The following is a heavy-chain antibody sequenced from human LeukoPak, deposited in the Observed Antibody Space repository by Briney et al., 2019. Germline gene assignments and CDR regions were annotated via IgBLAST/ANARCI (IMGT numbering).Heavy chain of an antibody. V-gene: IGHV4-39*01. D-gene: IGHD6-13*01. CDR3: ARVAAAGTGIFVNFYYSMDI. Sequence: SETLSLTCTVSGGSISSSSYYWGWIRQPPGKGLEWIGSIYNSGSTYYNPSLKSRVTISVDTSKNQFSLKLSSVTAADTAVYYCARVAAAGTGIFVNFYYSMDIWGKGTTVTISS. CDR1: GGSISSSSYY. J-gene: IGHJ6*03. CDR2: IYNSGST.